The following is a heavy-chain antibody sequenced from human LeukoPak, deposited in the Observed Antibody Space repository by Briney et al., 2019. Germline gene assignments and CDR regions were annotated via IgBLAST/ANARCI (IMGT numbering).Heavy chain of an antibody. D-gene: IGHD3-3*01. CDR3: ARVRGGYYDFWSGYYIDY. Sequence: PSETLSLTCTVSGGSISSGDYYWRWVRQPPGKGLEWIGYIYYSGSTYYNPSLKSRVTISVDTSKNQFSLKLSSVTAADTAVYYCARVRGGYYDFWSGYYIDYWGQGTLVTASS. CDR1: GGSISSGDYY. J-gene: IGHJ4*02. CDR2: IYYSGST. V-gene: IGHV4-30-4*01.